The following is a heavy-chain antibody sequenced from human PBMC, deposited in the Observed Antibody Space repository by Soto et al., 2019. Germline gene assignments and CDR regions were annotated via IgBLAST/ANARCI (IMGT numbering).Heavy chain of an antibody. CDR3: ATLYSSGWYNWFDP. J-gene: IGHJ5*02. D-gene: IGHD6-19*01. V-gene: IGHV1-8*01. CDR2: MNPNSGNT. CDR1: GYTFTSSD. Sequence: VTVSFHASGYTFTSSDINWVRQATGQGLEWMGWMNPNSGNTGYAQKFQGRVTMTRNTSISTAYMELSSLRSEDTAVYYCATLYSSGWYNWFDPWGQGTLVTVSS.